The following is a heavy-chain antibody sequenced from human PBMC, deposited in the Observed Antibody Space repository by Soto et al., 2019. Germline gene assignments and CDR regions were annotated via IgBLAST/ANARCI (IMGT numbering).Heavy chain of an antibody. CDR1: GFTFSNAW. V-gene: IGHV3-21*01. Sequence: PGGSLRLSCAASGFTFSNAWMNWVRQAPGKGLEWVSSISSDSVWIYYAASVKGRFTISRDNAKNSLFLQMSSLRAEDTAVYYCASGSYGDYSDWGQGTLVTVSS. CDR2: ISSDSVWI. J-gene: IGHJ4*02. D-gene: IGHD4-17*01. CDR3: ASGSYGDYSD.